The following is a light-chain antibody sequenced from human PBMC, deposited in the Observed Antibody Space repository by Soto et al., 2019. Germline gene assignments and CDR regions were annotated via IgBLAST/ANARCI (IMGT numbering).Light chain of an antibody. CDR1: QVIGSRY. CDR2: DAS. V-gene: IGKV3-11*01. Sequence: EIVMTQSPGTLSLSPGERATISCRASQVIGSRYLAWYHQKSGQAPRLLIYDASNRATGIPARFSGSGSGTDFTLTISSLEPEDFAVYYCQQRSNWPPRYTFGQGTKLEIK. CDR3: QQRSNWPPRYT. J-gene: IGKJ2*01.